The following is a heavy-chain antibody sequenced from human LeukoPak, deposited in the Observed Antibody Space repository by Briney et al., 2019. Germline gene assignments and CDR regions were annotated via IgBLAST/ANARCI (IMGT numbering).Heavy chain of an antibody. J-gene: IGHJ4*02. D-gene: IGHD6-25*01. CDR2: ISNGGTTT. V-gene: IGHV3-48*04. CDR3: ASEPRLLDH. CDR1: GFTFSGYS. Sequence: PGGSLRLSCVASGFTFSGYSMHWVRQAPGKGLEWVSYISNGGTTTKYADSVEGRFTISRDNAKNFLYLQMNSLRAEDTAVYFCASEPRLLDHWGQGTLVTVSS.